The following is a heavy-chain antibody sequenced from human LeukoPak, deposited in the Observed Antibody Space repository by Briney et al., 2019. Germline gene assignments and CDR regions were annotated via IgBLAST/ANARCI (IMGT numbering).Heavy chain of an antibody. CDR1: GFSFMNAW. CDR2: IKSNADGGTP. CDR3: TTFYHEYSPY. Sequence: PGGSLRLSCAASGFSFMNAWMIWVRPAPGKGLEWVGRIKSNADGGTPDYAAPARGRFTISRDDSKNTLYLQMNSLKTEDTAVYYCTTFYHEYSPYWGRGTLVTVSS. D-gene: IGHD2/OR15-2a*01. J-gene: IGHJ4*02. V-gene: IGHV3-15*01.